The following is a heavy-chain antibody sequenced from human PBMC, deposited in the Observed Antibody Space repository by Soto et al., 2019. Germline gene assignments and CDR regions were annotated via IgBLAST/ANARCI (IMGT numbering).Heavy chain of an antibody. CDR3: ARVGYRSSWYWVDI. J-gene: IGHJ5*01. D-gene: IGHD6-13*01. Sequence: SGNVCCNSSVATLTRYDLHGARQSPGQSLERMGWINAGDGNAKYSHKFHGRVTITRDTSARTAYMELRSLRSEDTAVYYTARVGYRSSWYWVDIWGHGTLVTV. CDR1: VATLTRYD. V-gene: IGHV1-3*01. CDR2: INAGDGNA.